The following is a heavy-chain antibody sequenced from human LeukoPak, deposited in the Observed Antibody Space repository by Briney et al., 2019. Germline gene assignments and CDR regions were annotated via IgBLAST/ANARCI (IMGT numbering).Heavy chain of an antibody. CDR1: GFTFYNSG. CDR2: ISGSGGAT. D-gene: IGHD1-26*01. J-gene: IGHJ4*02. CDR3: AIGQWELKY. Sequence: GGSLRLSCAASGFTFYNSGMGWVRQAPGKGLEWVSAISGSGGATYYADSVKGRFTVSRDDSKNTLYLQMNSLRAEDTAVYYCAIGQWELKYWGQGTLVTVSS. V-gene: IGHV3-23*01.